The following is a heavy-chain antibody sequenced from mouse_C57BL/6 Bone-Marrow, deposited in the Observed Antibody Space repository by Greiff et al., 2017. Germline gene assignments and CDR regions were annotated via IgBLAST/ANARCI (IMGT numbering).Heavy chain of an antibody. J-gene: IGHJ2*01. CDR3: ASSPYYYGSRYVYYCDY. Sequence: EVMLVESGGGLVQPGGSLRLSCAASGFTFTDYYLRWVRQPPGQALEWLGFIRNKANGYTSASSASVKGRFTISRANSQSSPYLQMNALRAEDSATYYCASSPYYYGSRYVYYCDYWGQGTTLTVSS. CDR1: GFTFTDYY. CDR2: IRNKANGYTS. D-gene: IGHD1-1*01. V-gene: IGHV7-3*01.